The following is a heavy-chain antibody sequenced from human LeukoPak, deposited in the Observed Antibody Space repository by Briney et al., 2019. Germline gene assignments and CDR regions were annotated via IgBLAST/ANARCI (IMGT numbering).Heavy chain of an antibody. D-gene: IGHD4-23*01. CDR3: ARVGVDDSGNILKYFFDY. Sequence: PAETLSLTCTDSNGPLNTYQRSWIRQPPGKGLERIGHIYYRGSSNYNPSLKSRGVISVDTSKIKFSLKLIPVTAADTALYFCARVGVDDSGNILKYFFDYWGQGTLVTVSS. V-gene: IGHV4-59*01. CDR1: NGPLNTYQ. CDR2: IYYRGSS. J-gene: IGHJ4*02.